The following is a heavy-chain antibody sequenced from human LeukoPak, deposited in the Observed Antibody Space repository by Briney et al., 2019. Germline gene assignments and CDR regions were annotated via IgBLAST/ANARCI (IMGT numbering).Heavy chain of an antibody. CDR1: GFTFSRYS. J-gene: IGHJ6*03. Sequence: GGSLRLSCTGSGFTFSRYSMNWVRQAPGKGLEWVSYISSSGSTIYYADSVKGRFTISRDNAKNSLYLQMNSLRAEDTAVYYCARMKGGVSLLWFGESTYYYYYMDVWGKGTTVTISS. CDR3: ARMKGGVSLLWFGESTYYYYYMDV. D-gene: IGHD3-10*01. CDR2: ISSSGSTI. V-gene: IGHV3-48*04.